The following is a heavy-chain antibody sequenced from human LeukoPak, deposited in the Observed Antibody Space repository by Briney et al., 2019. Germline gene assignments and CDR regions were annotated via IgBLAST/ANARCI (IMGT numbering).Heavy chain of an antibody. V-gene: IGHV3-21*04. J-gene: IGHJ4*02. CDR2: ISSSSSYI. Sequence: PGGSLRLSCAASGFTFSRYSMNWVRQAPGKGLEWVSSISSSSSYIYYADSVKGRFTISRDNAKNSLYLQMNSLRAEDTALYYCAKDISRVLIAATGGSFDYWGQGTLVTGSS. CDR3: AKDISRVLIAATGGSFDY. CDR1: GFTFSRYS. D-gene: IGHD6-13*01.